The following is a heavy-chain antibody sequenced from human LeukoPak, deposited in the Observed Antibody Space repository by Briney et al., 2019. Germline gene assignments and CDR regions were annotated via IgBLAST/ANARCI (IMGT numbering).Heavy chain of an antibody. V-gene: IGHV3-73*01. CDR2: IRSKANSYAT. D-gene: IGHD2-2*01. Sequence: GGSLKLSCAASGFTFSGSAMHWVRQASGKGLEWVGRIRSKANSYATAYAASVKGRFTISRDDSKNTAYLQMNSLKTEDTAVYYCTSLIVVVPAAIISRDYWGQGTLVTVSS. CDR1: GFTFSGSA. J-gene: IGHJ4*02. CDR3: TSLIVVVPAAIISRDY.